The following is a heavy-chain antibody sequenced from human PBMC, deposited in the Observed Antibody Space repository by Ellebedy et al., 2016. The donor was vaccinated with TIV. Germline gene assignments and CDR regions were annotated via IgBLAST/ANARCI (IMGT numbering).Heavy chain of an antibody. CDR1: GFVFSNHA. CDR3: AKGFGAYDLGGDY. Sequence: GESLKISCAASGFVFSNHAMTWVRQAPGKGLEWVSGVSGSGGETFYADSVKGRFTISRDNSKHIVYLQMNSLRVEDTAVYYCAKGFGAYDLGGDYWGQGTLVTVSS. D-gene: IGHD5-12*01. CDR2: VSGSGGET. J-gene: IGHJ4*02. V-gene: IGHV3-23*01.